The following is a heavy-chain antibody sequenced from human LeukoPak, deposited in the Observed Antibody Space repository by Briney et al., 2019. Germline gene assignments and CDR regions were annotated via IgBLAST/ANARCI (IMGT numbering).Heavy chain of an antibody. CDR1: GYAFTGYY. Sequence: ASVKVSCKASGYAFTGYYMHWVRQAPGQGLEWMGWINPHSGDTNYAQNFQGRVTMTRDTSISTAYMELSRLTSDDTALYYCARQKGTTAKEVNWLDPWGQGALVTVSS. J-gene: IGHJ5*02. CDR2: INPHSGDT. CDR3: ARQKGTTAKEVNWLDP. D-gene: IGHD1-1*01. V-gene: IGHV1-2*02.